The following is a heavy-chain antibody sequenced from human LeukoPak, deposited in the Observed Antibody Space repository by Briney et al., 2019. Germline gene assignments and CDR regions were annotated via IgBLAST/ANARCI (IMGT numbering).Heavy chain of an antibody. D-gene: IGHD1-26*01. CDR3: ARDHSGSYYFDY. Sequence: SQTLSLTCTVSGGSISSGDYYWSWIRQPPGKGLEWIGYIYYSGSTYYNPSLKSRVTISVDTSKNQFSLKLSSVTAADTAVYCCARDHSGSYYFDYWGQGTLVTVSS. V-gene: IGHV4-30-4*01. CDR1: GGSISSGDYY. CDR2: IYYSGST. J-gene: IGHJ4*02.